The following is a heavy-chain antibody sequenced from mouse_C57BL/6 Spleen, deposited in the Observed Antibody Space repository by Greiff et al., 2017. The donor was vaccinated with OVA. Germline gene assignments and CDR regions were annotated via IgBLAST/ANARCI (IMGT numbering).Heavy chain of an antibody. CDR1: GYTFTSYG. CDR3: ARGTTVVSWDYAMDY. D-gene: IGHD1-1*01. V-gene: IGHV1-81*01. CDR2: IYPRSGNT. Sequence: QVHVKQSGAELARPGASVKLSCKASGYTFTSYGISWVKQRTGQGLEWIGEIYPRSGNTYYNEKFKGKATLTADKSSSTAYMELRSLTSEDSAVYFCARGTTVVSWDYAMDYWGQGTSVTVSS. J-gene: IGHJ4*01.